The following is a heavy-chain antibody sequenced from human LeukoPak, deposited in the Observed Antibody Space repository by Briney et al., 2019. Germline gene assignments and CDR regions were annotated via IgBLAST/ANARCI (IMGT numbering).Heavy chain of an antibody. CDR3: ASHYYASSGSLFDS. CDR1: GYSIGSGYY. CDR2: VYHTGST. J-gene: IGHJ4*02. D-gene: IGHD3-22*01. V-gene: IGHV4-38-2*01. Sequence: PSETLSLTCAVFGYSIGSGYYWVWIRQPPGKGLEWIGSVYHTGSTYYHPSLKSRVTISLDTSKNQFSLRLTSVTAADTALYYCASHYYASSGSLFDSWGRGSLVTVSS.